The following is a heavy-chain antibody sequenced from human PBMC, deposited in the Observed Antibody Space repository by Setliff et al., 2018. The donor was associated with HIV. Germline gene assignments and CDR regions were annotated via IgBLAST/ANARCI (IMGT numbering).Heavy chain of an antibody. CDR3: ARGGGVAVTTTGGTASFDY. D-gene: IGHD2-15*01. J-gene: IGHJ4*02. Sequence: SETLSLTCAVSGFSISRGYYWSWIRQPPGKGLEWIASVYHSGSTYYNPFLKRRVTISVDTSKNQSSLRVSSVTATDTAVYFCARGGGVAVTTTGGTASFDYWGQGTLVTVSS. V-gene: IGHV4-38-2*01. CDR1: GFSISRGYY. CDR2: VYHSGST.